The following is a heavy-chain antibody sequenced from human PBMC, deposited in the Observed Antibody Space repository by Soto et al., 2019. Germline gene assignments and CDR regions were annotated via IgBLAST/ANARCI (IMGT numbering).Heavy chain of an antibody. CDR1: GGSISSSSYY. D-gene: IGHD4-17*01. J-gene: IGHJ4*02. CDR3: ARHGEAYQVTTYFDY. V-gene: IGHV4-39*01. Sequence: QLQLQESGPGLVKPSETLSLTCTVSGGSISSSSYYWGWIRQPPGKGLEWIGSIYYSGSTYYNPSLKSRVTISVDTSKNQFSLKLSSVTAADTAVYYCARHGEAYQVTTYFDYWGQGTLVTVSS. CDR2: IYYSGST.